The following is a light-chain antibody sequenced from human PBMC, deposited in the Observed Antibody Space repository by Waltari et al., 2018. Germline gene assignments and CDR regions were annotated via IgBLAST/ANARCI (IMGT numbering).Light chain of an antibody. Sequence: QSALTQPASVSGSPGQSITISCTGTSSDVGGYKYVSWYQQHPGKAPRFMIYAVSNRPSGVSSRFSGSKSGDTASLTNSGLQAEDEADYYCSSYTSSSVVFGGGTKLTVL. CDR3: SSYTSSSVV. V-gene: IGLV2-14*01. CDR1: SSDVGGYKY. CDR2: AVS. J-gene: IGLJ2*01.